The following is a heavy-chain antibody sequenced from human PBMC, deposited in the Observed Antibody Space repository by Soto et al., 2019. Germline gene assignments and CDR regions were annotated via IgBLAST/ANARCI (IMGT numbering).Heavy chain of an antibody. CDR3: AKDQASGQDSFDY. J-gene: IGHJ4*02. V-gene: IGHV3-30*18. Sequence: GGCLRRSCTASGFTFNIYGMHWVRQAPDKGLEWVALISYDGSNQYYADSVKGRFTISRDNSKNTLFLQMNSLRADDTAVYYCAKDQASGQDSFDYWGQGTLVTVSS. CDR2: ISYDGSNQ. CDR1: GFTFNIYG.